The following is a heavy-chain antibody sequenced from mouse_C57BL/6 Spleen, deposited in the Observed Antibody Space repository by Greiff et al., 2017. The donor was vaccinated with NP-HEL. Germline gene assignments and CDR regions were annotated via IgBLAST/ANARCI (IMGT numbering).Heavy chain of an antibody. CDR2: INPSSGYT. Sequence: VKLVESGAELAKPGASVKLSCKASGYTFTSYWMHWVKQRPGQGLEWIGYINPSSGYTKYNQKFKDKATLTADKSSSTAYMQLSSLTYEDSAVYYCVRSTTTWGYAMDYWGQGTSVTVSS. D-gene: IGHD1-1*01. CDR1: GYTFTSYW. CDR3: VRSTTTWGYAMDY. V-gene: IGHV1-7*01. J-gene: IGHJ4*01.